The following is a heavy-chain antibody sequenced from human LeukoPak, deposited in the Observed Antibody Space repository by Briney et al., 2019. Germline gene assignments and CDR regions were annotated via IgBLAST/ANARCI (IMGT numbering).Heavy chain of an antibody. CDR1: GFTFSSYG. Sequence: PGGSLRLSCAASGFTFSSYGMHWVRQAPGKGLEWVAVIWYDGSNKYYADSVKGRFTISRDNSKNTLYLQMNSLRAEDTAVYYCAKSQKTYYYDSSGYPWGQGTLVTVSS. J-gene: IGHJ5*02. V-gene: IGHV3-33*06. CDR2: IWYDGSNK. CDR3: AKSQKTYYYDSSGYP. D-gene: IGHD3-22*01.